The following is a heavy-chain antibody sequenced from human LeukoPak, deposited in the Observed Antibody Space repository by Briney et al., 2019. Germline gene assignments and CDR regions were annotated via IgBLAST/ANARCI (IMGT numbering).Heavy chain of an antibody. CDR2: INHSGST. CDR3: AREYYDILTSQSN. D-gene: IGHD3-9*01. Sequence: PSETLSLTCAVYGGSFSGYYWSWIRQPPGEGLEWIGEINHSGSTDYNPSLKSRVTVSVDTSKNQFSLKLSSVTAADTAVYYCAREYYDILTSQSNWGQGTLVTVSS. V-gene: IGHV4-34*01. J-gene: IGHJ4*02. CDR1: GGSFSGYY.